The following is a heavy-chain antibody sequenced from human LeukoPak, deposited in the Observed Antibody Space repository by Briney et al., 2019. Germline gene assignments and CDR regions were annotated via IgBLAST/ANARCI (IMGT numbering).Heavy chain of an antibody. CDR1: GYTFTDYY. V-gene: IGHV1-2*02. CDR2: INPNSGGT. Sequence: ASVKVSCKASGYTFTDYYLHWVRQAPGQGLEWVGWINPNSGGTNYAQKFQGRVTMTRDTSIGTAYMERSRLRSDDTALYYCARKGVVRDQEVFDYWGQGTLVTVSS. D-gene: IGHD2-21*01. J-gene: IGHJ4*02. CDR3: ARKGVVRDQEVFDY.